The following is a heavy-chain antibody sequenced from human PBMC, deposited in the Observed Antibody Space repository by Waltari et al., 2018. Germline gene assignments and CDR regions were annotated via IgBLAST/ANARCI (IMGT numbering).Heavy chain of an antibody. V-gene: IGHV3-33*01. CDR2: IWSDGTNR. Sequence: QVQLVESGGGVVQPGRSLRLSCVASGITFSSYDMHWVRQAPGKGLEWGTVIWSDGTNRYYTDSVKGRFTVSRDNSKNTLYLQMNSLRAEDTAVYYCARIRRRGYGAYGSWGQGTLVTVSS. CDR3: ARIRRRGYGAYGS. D-gene: IGHD4-17*01. CDR1: GITFSSYD. J-gene: IGHJ4*02.